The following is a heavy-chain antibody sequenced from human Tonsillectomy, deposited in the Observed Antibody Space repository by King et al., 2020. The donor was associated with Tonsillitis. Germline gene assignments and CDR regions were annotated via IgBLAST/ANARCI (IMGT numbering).Heavy chain of an antibody. CDR1: GYTFTSHN. Sequence: VQLVESGAEVKKPGASVKVSCKASGYTFTSHNVHWVRQAPGRGLEWMGIFNPAGGHTDFTQKFQGRVTVTSDTSTSTVYMELSSLRSEDTAVYYCARGYCSGGSCDFYFYMDVWGKGTTVTVSS. J-gene: IGHJ6*03. CDR2: FNPAGGHT. V-gene: IGHV1-46*03. CDR3: ARGYCSGGSCDFYFYMDV. D-gene: IGHD2-15*01.